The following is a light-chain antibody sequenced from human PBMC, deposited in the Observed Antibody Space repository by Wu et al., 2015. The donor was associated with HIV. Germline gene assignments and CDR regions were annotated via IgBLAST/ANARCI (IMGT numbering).Light chain of an antibody. J-gene: IGKJ1*01. CDR3: HQRSNWPWT. CDR1: QSVSSS. Sequence: EIVLTQSPATLSLSPGERATLSCRASQSVSSSLAWYQQKAGQTPRPLIYDASNRATGIPAGFSGSGSGTDFTLTISSLEPEDFAVYYCHQRSNWPWTFGQGTKVE. CDR2: DAS. V-gene: IGKV3-11*01.